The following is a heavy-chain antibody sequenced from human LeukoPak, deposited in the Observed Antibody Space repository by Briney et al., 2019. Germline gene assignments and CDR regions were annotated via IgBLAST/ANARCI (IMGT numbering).Heavy chain of an antibody. CDR1: GFTFSSDG. J-gene: IGHJ4*02. Sequence: PAGSLRLSCAASGFTFSSDGIHWVRKAPGKGLEWVAFVSNNGIDKNYGDSVQGRFSIFRENSKTTLYLEMKSLRAENTAMYYCAKGITRDSSYLDYWCQGTLVTVSS. CDR2: VSNNGIDK. CDR3: AKGITRDSSYLDY. D-gene: IGHD1-20*01. V-gene: IGHV3-30*02.